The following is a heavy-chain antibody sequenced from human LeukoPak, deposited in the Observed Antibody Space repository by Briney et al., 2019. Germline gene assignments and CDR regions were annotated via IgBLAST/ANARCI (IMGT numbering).Heavy chain of an antibody. CDR2: INHSGST. J-gene: IGHJ6*02. Sequence: SETLSLTCAVYGGSFSGYYWSWIRQPPGKGLEWIGEINHSGSTNYNPSLRSRVTISVDTSKNQFSLKLSSVTAADTAVYYCASPTDMVRGASYYYYGMDVWGQGTTVTVSS. CDR3: ASPTDMVRGASYYYYGMDV. V-gene: IGHV4-34*01. CDR1: GGSFSGYY. D-gene: IGHD3-10*01.